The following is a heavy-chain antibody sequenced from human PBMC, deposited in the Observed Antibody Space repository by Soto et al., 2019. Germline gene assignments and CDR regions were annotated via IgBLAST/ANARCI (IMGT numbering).Heavy chain of an antibody. Sequence: SVKVSCKASGGTFSSYANSWVRQAPGQGLEWMGGIIPISGTTNYAQKFQGRVTITADGSTSTAHMELSSLRSEDTAVYFCARKGSIAVAGYYYYGMDVWGQGTTVTVSS. D-gene: IGHD6-19*01. J-gene: IGHJ6*02. CDR3: ARKGSIAVAGYYYYGMDV. CDR1: GGTFSSYA. V-gene: IGHV1-69*13. CDR2: IIPISGTT.